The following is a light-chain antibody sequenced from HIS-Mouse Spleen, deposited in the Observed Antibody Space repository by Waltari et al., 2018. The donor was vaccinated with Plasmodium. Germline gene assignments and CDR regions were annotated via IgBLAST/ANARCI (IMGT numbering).Light chain of an antibody. CDR2: RDS. J-gene: IGLJ2*01. CDR3: QVWDSSTVV. Sequence: SYELTQPLSVSVALGQTARITCGGHNIGSKNVHWYQQKPGPAPVLVIYRDSNRPSVIPERFSGSNSGNTATLTISRAQAGDEADYYCQVWDSSTVVFGGGTKLTVL. CDR1: NIGSKN. V-gene: IGLV3-9*01.